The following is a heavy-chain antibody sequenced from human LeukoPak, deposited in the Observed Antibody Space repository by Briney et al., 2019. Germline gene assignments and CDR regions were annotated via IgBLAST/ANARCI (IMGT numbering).Heavy chain of an antibody. J-gene: IGHJ4*02. CDR3: SRDATGDH. CDR1: GFTFTSYD. V-gene: IGHV3-72*01. Sequence: GGSLRLSCAASGFTFTSYDMDWVRQAPGKGLEWVGRSRNRAKSYTTDYAASVKGRFTISRDDPKSTLYLQMNSLETEDTAVYYCSRDATGDHWGQGTLVSVSS. CDR2: SRNRAKSYTT.